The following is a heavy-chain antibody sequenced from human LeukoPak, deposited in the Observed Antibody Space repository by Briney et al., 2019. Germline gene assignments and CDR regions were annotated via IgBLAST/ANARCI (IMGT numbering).Heavy chain of an antibody. CDR2: IYYSGST. J-gene: IGHJ5*02. Sequence: SETLSLTCTVSGGSISSYYWSWIRQPPGRGLEWIGYIYYSGSTNYNPSLKSRVTISVDTSKNQFSLKLSSVTAADTAVYYCARGVGYCSSTSCYSGPWFDPWGQGTLVTVSS. D-gene: IGHD2-2*01. V-gene: IGHV4-59*01. CDR3: ARGVGYCSSTSCYSGPWFDP. CDR1: GGSISSYY.